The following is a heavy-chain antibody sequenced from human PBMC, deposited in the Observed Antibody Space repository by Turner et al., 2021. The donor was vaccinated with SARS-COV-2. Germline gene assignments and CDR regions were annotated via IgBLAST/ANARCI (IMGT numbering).Heavy chain of an antibody. V-gene: IGHV1-24*01. CDR3: ATSWELPVAYFDS. D-gene: IGHD1-7*01. CDR2: FNPEDREP. CDR1: GYTLSELS. J-gene: IGHJ4*02. Sequence: QVHLLQSGAEVKKPGASVKVSRKVSGYTLSELSMHWVRQAPGKGPESMGGFNPEDREPIYAQMFQGRFSLTEDTSTDTLYMELSSLRSEDTAVYYCATSWELPVAYFDSWGQGTLVTVSS.